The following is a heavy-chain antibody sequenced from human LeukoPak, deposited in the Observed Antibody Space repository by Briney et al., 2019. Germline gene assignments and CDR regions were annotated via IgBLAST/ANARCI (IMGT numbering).Heavy chain of an antibody. D-gene: IGHD3-22*01. CDR1: GYTFTSYY. J-gene: IGHJ4*02. Sequence: ASVKVSCKASGYTFTSYYIHWVRQAPGQGLEWVGVIHPPAGSTTYAQKFQGRITMTRDMSTTTVYMELSSLRSEDTAVYYCARDLTHRRNYDNSGYQIVPAFWGQGTLVTVSS. CDR3: ARDLTHRRNYDNSGYQIVPAF. CDR2: IHPPAGST. V-gene: IGHV1-46*01.